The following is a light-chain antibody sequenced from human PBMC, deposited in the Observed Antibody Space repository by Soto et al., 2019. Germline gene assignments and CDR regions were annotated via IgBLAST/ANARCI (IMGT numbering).Light chain of an antibody. CDR2: GNS. Sequence: QSVLTQPPSVSGAPGQRVTISCTGSSSNIGAGYDVHWYQQLPGPAPKLLIYGNSNRPSGFPDRFSGSKSGTSASLAITGVQAEYEADYYCQSYDSSRSGPYVFVTGTKVTVL. CDR1: SSNIGAGYD. J-gene: IGLJ1*01. V-gene: IGLV1-40*01. CDR3: QSYDSSRSGPYV.